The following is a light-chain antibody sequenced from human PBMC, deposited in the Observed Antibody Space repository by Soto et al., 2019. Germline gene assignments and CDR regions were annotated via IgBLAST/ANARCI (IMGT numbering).Light chain of an antibody. CDR2: DVT. CDR3: TSFAGSGTYV. CDR1: SSDVGGYNY. Sequence: QSALTQPASVSGSPGQSIAISCTGTSSDVGGYNYVSWYQQHPGKAPKLIIFDVTNRPSGVSDRFSGSKSGSTASLTISGLQADDEADYYCTSFAGSGTYVFGPGIKLTVL. V-gene: IGLV2-14*01. J-gene: IGLJ1*01.